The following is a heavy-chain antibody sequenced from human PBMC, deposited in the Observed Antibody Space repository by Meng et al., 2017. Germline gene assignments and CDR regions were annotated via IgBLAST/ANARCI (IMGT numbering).Heavy chain of an antibody. D-gene: IGHD3-22*01. CDR3: ARDWSDYYDSSGYEDAVDI. J-gene: IGHJ3*02. Sequence: SVKVSCKASGDTFSSYAISWVRQAPGQGLEWMGWIIPIFGTANYAQKFQGRVTITADKSTSTAYMELSSLRSEDTAVYYCARDWSDYYDSSGYEDAVDIWGQGTMVTVSS. CDR2: IIPIFGTA. CDR1: GDTFSSYA. V-gene: IGHV1-69*06.